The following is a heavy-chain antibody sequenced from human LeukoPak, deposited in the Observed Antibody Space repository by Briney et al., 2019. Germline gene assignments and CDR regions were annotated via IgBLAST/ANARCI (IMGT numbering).Heavy chain of an antibody. CDR2: ISSSSSYI. V-gene: IGHV3-21*01. D-gene: IGHD3-10*01. J-gene: IGHJ4*02. Sequence: PGGPLRLSCAASGFTFSSYSMNWVRQAPGQGLEWVSSISSSSSYIYYADSVKGRFTISRDNAKDSLYLQMNSLRAEDTAVYYCARDQYYYGSGSYYNPNSFDYWGQGTLVTVSS. CDR1: GFTFSSYS. CDR3: ARDQYYYGSGSYYNPNSFDY.